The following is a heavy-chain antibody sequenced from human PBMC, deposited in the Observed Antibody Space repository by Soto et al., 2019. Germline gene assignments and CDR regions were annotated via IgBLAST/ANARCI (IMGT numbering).Heavy chain of an antibody. CDR2: IYYSGST. D-gene: IGHD5-12*01. Sequence: SETLSLTCTVSGGSISSSSYYWGWIRQPPGKGLEWIGSIYYSGSTYYNPSLKSRVTISVDTSKNQFSLKLSSVTAADTAVYYCARAYSGYDYGWFDPWGQGTLVTVS. J-gene: IGHJ5*02. CDR1: GGSISSSSYY. CDR3: ARAYSGYDYGWFDP. V-gene: IGHV4-39*01.